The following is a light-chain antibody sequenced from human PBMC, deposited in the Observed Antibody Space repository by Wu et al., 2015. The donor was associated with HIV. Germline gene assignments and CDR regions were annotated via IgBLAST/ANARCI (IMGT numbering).Light chain of an antibody. V-gene: IGKV3-20*01. J-gene: IGKJ2*03. CDR2: GAS. CDR1: QSVSSSY. CDR3: QQYGPSPS. Sequence: EIVLTQSPGTLSLSPGERATLSCRASQSVSSSYLAWYQQKPGQAPRLLIYGASSRATGIPDRFSGSGSGTDFTLSISRLEPEDFAVYHCQQYGPSPSFGQGTKLEIK.